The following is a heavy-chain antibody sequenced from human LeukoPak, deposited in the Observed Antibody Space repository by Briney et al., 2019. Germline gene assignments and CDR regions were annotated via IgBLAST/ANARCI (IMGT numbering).Heavy chain of an antibody. CDR3: ASEVAINAFDI. J-gene: IGHJ3*02. V-gene: IGHV1-8*01. CDR1: GYTFTSYD. CDR2: MNPNSGNT. Sequence: GASVKVSCKASGYTFTSYDINWVRQATGQGLEWMGWMNPNSGNTGYAQKLQGRVTMTRNTSISTAYMELSSLRSEDTAVYYCASEVAINAFDIWGQGTMVTVSS. D-gene: IGHD5-12*01.